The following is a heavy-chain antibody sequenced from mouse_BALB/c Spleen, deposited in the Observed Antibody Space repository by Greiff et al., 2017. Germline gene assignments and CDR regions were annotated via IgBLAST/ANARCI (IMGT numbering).Heavy chain of an antibody. CDR2: ISSGGSYT. J-gene: IGHJ4*01. Sequence: EVQRVESGGDLVKPGGSLKLSCAASGFTFSSYGMSWVRQTPDKRLEWVATISSGGSYTYYPDSVKGRFTISRDNAKNTLYLQMSSLKSEDTAMYYCARRGNSYAMDYWGQGTSVTVSS. V-gene: IGHV5-6*01. CDR1: GFTFSSYG. CDR3: ARRGNSYAMDY. D-gene: IGHD2-1*01.